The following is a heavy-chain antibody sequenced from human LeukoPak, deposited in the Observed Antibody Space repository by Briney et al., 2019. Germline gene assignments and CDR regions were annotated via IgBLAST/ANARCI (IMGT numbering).Heavy chain of an antibody. Sequence: ASVKVSCKVSGYTLTELSMHWVRQAPGKGLEWMGGFDPEDGETIYAQKFQGRVTMTTDTSTSTAYMELRSLRSDDTAVYYCAIARETYYYDSTALYWGQGTLVTVSS. V-gene: IGHV1-24*01. CDR3: AIARETYYYDSTALY. J-gene: IGHJ4*02. CDR2: FDPEDGET. D-gene: IGHD3-22*01. CDR1: GYTLTELS.